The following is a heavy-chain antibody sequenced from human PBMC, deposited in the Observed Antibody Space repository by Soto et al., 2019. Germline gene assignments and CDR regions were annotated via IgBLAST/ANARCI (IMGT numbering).Heavy chain of an antibody. Sequence: SETLSLTCTVSGGSVSSGSYYWSWIRQPPGKGLEWIGYIYYSGSTNYNPSLESRLTMSVDVSKNHFSLRLNSVTAADTAVYYCAGGTDGKKVAYWGQGVLVTVSS. CDR2: IYYSGST. CDR3: AGGTDGKKVAY. CDR1: GGSVSSGSYY. D-gene: IGHD5-12*01. V-gene: IGHV4-61*03. J-gene: IGHJ4*02.